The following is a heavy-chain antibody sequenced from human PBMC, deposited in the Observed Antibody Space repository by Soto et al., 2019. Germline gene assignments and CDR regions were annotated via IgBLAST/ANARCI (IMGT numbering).Heavy chain of an antibody. CDR3: ARTYSSSWSPFDY. V-gene: IGHV4-34*01. D-gene: IGHD6-13*01. Sequence: QVQLQQWGAGLLKPSETLSLTCAVYGGSFSGYYWSWIRQPPGKGLEWIGEINHSGSTNYNPSLKSRVTXSXDXSKNQFSLKLSSVTAADTAVYYCARTYSSSWSPFDYWGQGTLVTVSS. CDR2: INHSGST. CDR1: GGSFSGYY. J-gene: IGHJ4*02.